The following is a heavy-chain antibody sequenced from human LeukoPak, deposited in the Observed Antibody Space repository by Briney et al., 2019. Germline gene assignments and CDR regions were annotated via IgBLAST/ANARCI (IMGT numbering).Heavy chain of an antibody. D-gene: IGHD4-17*01. CDR2: MYYSGST. V-gene: IGHV4-59*01. Sequence: SETLSLTCTVSGGSISTYYWNWIRHSPGKGLEWIGYMYYSGSTNYNPSLKSRVTISVDTSKNESSLKLSSVTAADTAVYYCARTPATTWTNHFDYWGQGTLVTVSS. CDR1: GGSISTYY. J-gene: IGHJ4*02. CDR3: ARTPATTWTNHFDY.